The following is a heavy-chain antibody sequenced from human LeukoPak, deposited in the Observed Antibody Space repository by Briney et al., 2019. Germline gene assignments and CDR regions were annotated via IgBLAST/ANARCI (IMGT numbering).Heavy chain of an antibody. CDR1: GFTFSSYS. J-gene: IGHJ4*02. Sequence: GGALRLSCAASGFTFSSYSMNWVRQAPGKGLEWVSSISSSSSHIYYADSVKGRFTISRDNANNSLYLQMNSLRAEDTAVYYCARDSGYDSDPYYLDYWGQGTLVTVSS. V-gene: IGHV3-21*01. CDR3: ARDSGYDSDPYYLDY. CDR2: ISSSSSHI. D-gene: IGHD5-12*01.